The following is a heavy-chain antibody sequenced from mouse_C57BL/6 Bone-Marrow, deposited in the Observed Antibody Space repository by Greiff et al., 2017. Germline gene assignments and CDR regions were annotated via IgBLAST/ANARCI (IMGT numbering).Heavy chain of an antibody. CDR2: ISSGGSYT. J-gene: IGHJ2*01. Sequence: VQLKESGGDLVKPGGSLKLSCAASGFTFSSYGMSWVRQTPDKRLEWVATISSGGSYTYYPDSVKGRFTISRDNAKNTLYLQMSSLKSEDTAMYYCARRGDFYAMDYWGQGTTLTVSS. V-gene: IGHV5-6*01. D-gene: IGHD2-3*01. CDR1: GFTFSSYG. CDR3: ARRGDFYAMDY.